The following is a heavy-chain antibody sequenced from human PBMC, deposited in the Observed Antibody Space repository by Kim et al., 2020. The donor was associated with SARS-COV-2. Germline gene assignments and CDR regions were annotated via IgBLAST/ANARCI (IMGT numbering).Heavy chain of an antibody. CDR1: GFTFSSYW. CDR3: ARDGEDYYDSSGSIDAFDI. V-gene: IGHV3-74*01. CDR2: INSDGSST. J-gene: IGHJ3*02. D-gene: IGHD3-22*01. Sequence: GGSLRLSCAASGFTFSSYWMHWVRQAPGKGLVWVSRINSDGSSTSYADSVKGRFTISRDNAKNTLYLQMNSLRAEDTAVYYCARDGEDYYDSSGSIDAFDIWGQGTMVTVSS.